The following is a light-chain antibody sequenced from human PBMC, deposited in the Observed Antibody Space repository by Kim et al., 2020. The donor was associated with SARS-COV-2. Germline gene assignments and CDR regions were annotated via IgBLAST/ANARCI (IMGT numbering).Light chain of an antibody. CDR1: SSDVGGSSY. CDR3: CSYAGSYGVV. CDR2: DVS. Sequence: QSVTISCTGTSSDVGGSSYVSWYQQHPGKAPKLMIYDVSKRPSGVPDRFSGSKSGNTASLTISGLQAEDEADYYCCSYAGSYGVVFGGGTQLTVL. V-gene: IGLV2-11*01. J-gene: IGLJ2*01.